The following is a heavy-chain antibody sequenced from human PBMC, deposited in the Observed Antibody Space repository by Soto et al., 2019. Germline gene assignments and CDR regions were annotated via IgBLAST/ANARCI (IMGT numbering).Heavy chain of an antibody. D-gene: IGHD2-21*02. CDR1: GFTFYYYW. CDR2: IHSDGSTT. Sequence: EVQLVESEGGLVQRGGSLRRSCAASGFTFYYYWMHWVRQAPGQGLVWVSHIHSDGSTTTYADSVKGRFTISRDNAKNTLYLQMNSLRAEDTAVYYCVRGDKGGFDLWGQGTTVTVSS. V-gene: IGHV3-74*01. J-gene: IGHJ3*01. CDR3: VRGDKGGFDL.